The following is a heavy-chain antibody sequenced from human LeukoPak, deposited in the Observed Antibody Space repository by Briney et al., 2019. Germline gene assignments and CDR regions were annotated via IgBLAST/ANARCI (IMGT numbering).Heavy chain of an antibody. CDR2: IIPIFGTA. D-gene: IGHD3-10*01. CDR3: AREIMVRGVGYYGMGV. J-gene: IGHJ6*04. Sequence: SVKVSCKASGGTFSSYAISWVRQAPGQGLEWMGGIIPIFGTANYAQKFQGRVTITADKSTSTAYMELSSLRSEDTAVYYCAREIMVRGVGYYGMGVWGKGTTVTVSS. V-gene: IGHV1-69*06. CDR1: GGTFSSYA.